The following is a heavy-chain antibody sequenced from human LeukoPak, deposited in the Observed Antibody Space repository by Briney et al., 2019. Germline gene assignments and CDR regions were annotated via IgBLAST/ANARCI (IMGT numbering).Heavy chain of an antibody. J-gene: IGHJ4*02. Sequence: SETLSLTCAVYGGSFSGYYWSWIRQPPGKGLEWIGEINHSGSTNYNPSLKSRVTISVDTSKNQFSLKLSSVTAADTAVYYCARGVLWFGETRGAFDYWGQGTLVTVSS. CDR2: INHSGST. D-gene: IGHD3-10*01. V-gene: IGHV4-34*01. CDR1: GGSFSGYY. CDR3: ARGVLWFGETRGAFDY.